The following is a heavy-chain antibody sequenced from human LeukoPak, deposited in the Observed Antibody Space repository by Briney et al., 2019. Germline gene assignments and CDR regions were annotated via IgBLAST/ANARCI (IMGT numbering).Heavy chain of an antibody. CDR1: GGSISSYC. CDR2: IYYSGST. J-gene: IGHJ4*02. CDR3: ARAVADFWSGQYYFDY. Sequence: SETLSLTCTVSGGSISSYCWSGIRQPPGKGLEWIGCIYYSGSTNYNPSLKSRVTISVDTSKNQFSLKLSSVTAADTAVFYCARAVADFWSGQYYFDYWGQGTLVTVSS. V-gene: IGHV4-59*01. D-gene: IGHD3-3*01.